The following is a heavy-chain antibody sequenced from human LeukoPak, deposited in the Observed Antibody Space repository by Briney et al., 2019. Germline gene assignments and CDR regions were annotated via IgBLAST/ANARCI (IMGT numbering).Heavy chain of an antibody. CDR3: AREMMSMVASGNAFDI. CDR2: IYYSGST. V-gene: IGHV4-39*02. J-gene: IGHJ3*02. D-gene: IGHD2-15*01. Sequence: SETLSLTCTVSGGSISSSSYYWGWIRQPPGKGLEWIGSIYYSGSTYYNPSLKSRVTISVDTSKNQFSLKLSSVTAADTAVYYCAREMMSMVASGNAFDIWGQGTMVTVSS. CDR1: GGSISSSSYY.